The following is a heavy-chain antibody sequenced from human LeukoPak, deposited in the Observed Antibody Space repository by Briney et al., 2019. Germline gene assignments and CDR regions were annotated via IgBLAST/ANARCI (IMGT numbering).Heavy chain of an antibody. CDR2: IWYDGSNK. CDR3: AKETNYYATAWRTDYFDY. V-gene: IGHV3-33*06. Sequence: GGSLRLSCAASGFTFSSYGMHWVRQAPGKGLEWVAVIWYDGSNKYYADSVKGRFTISRDNSKNTLYLQMNSLRAEDTAVYYCAKETNYYATAWRTDYFDYWGQGTLVTVSS. D-gene: IGHD1-26*01. CDR1: GFTFSSYG. J-gene: IGHJ4*02.